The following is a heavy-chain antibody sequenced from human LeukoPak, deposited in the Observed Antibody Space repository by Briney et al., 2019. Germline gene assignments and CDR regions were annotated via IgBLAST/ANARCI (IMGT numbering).Heavy chain of an antibody. Sequence: SETLSLTCTVSGGSISSGSYYWSWIRQPPGKGLEWIGYIYHSGSTYYNPSLKSRVTISVDRSKNQFSLKLSSVTAADTAVYYCARGSSSWPDYWGQGTLVTVSS. CDR3: ARGSSSWPDY. CDR2: IYHSGST. CDR1: GGSISSGSYY. J-gene: IGHJ4*02. D-gene: IGHD6-13*01. V-gene: IGHV4-30-2*01.